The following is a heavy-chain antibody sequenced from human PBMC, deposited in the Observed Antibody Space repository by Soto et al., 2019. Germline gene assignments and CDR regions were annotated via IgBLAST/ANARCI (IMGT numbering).Heavy chain of an antibody. CDR2: IYYSGST. J-gene: IGHJ4*02. V-gene: IGHV4-39*01. CDR3: ARHGYSSSYHFDY. D-gene: IGHD6-6*01. CDR1: GGSISSSSYY. Sequence: SETLSLTCTVSGGSISSSSYYWGWIRQPPGKGLEWIGSIYYSGSTYYNPSLKSRVTISVDTSKNQFSLKLSSVTAADTAVYYCARHGYSSSYHFDYWGQGTLVTVSS.